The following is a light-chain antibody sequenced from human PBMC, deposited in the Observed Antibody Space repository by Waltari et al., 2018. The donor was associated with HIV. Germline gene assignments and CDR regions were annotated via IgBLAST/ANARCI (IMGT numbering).Light chain of an antibody. CDR1: QDIKHY. Sequence: DIQMPQSPFSLSASVGDRVTITCQASQDIKHYLNWYQQKPGKAPRLLIYDASSLETGVPSRFSGSGSGTHFTLTISSLRPEDTATYYCQQYDDLEYTFGQGTTLEMK. J-gene: IGKJ2*01. CDR3: QQYDDLEYT. V-gene: IGKV1-33*01. CDR2: DAS.